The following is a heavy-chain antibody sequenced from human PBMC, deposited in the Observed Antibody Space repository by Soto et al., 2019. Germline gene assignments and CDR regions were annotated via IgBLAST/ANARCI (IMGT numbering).Heavy chain of an antibody. J-gene: IGHJ6*02. CDR3: VKSDFWSGYWQLYYYYYGMDV. CDR1: RFTFSSFW. V-gene: IGHV3-74*01. D-gene: IGHD3-3*01. CDR2: INSDGSST. Sequence: GGSLRLSCAASRFTFSSFWFHWVRQAPGKGLVWVSHINSDGSSTSYADSVKGRFTISRDNARKKLYLQMSSLRAEDTAVYYCVKSDFWSGYWQLYYYYYGMDVWGQGTTVTVSS.